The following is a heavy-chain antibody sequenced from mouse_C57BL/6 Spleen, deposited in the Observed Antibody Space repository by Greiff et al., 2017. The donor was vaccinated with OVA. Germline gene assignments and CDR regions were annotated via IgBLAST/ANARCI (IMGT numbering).Heavy chain of an antibody. V-gene: IGHV2-9-1*01. CDR1: GFSLTSYA. J-gene: IGHJ1*03. CDR2: IWTGGGT. CDR3: ARAPYYYGSSSRWYFDV. D-gene: IGHD1-1*01. Sequence: QVQLQQSGPGLVAPSQSLSITCTVSGFSLTSYAISWVRQPPGKGLEWLGVIWTGGGTNYNSALKSRLSISKDNSKSQVFLKMNSLQTDDTARDYCARAPYYYGSSSRWYFDVWGTGTTVTVSS.